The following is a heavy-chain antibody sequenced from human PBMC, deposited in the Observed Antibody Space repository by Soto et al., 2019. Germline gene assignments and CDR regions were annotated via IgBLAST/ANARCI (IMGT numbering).Heavy chain of an antibody. J-gene: IGHJ6*02. CDR1: EFTFDKYY. Sequence: ESGGGLVQPGGSLRLSCAASEFTFDKYYMTWVRQAPGKGPEWVANIKPDGSEQYYVDSVKGRFTISRDNANNSLYLQMNRLRAEDTAVYFCARGNWNYYYGFDVLGQGTTVTVSS. CDR2: IKPDGSEQ. V-gene: IGHV3-7*01. CDR3: ARGNWNYYYGFDV. D-gene: IGHD1-20*01.